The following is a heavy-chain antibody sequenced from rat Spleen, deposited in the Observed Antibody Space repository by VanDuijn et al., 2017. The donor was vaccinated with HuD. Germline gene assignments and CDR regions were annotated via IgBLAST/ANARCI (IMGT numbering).Heavy chain of an antibody. CDR3: ARRHYGYTDYFDY. V-gene: IGHV5-20*01. CDR2: ISYDGGST. D-gene: IGHD1-9*01. J-gene: IGHJ2*01. CDR1: GFTFSAYY. Sequence: EVQLVESGGGLVQPGRSLKLSCAASGFTFSAYYMAWVRQAPTKGLEWVASISYDGGSTYYRDSVKGRFTISRDNAKSTLSLQMDSLRSEDTATYYCARRHYGYTDYFDYWGQGVMVTVSS.